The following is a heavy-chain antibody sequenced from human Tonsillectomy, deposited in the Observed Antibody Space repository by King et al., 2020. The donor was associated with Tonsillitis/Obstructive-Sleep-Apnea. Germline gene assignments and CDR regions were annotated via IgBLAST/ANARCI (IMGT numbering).Heavy chain of an antibody. J-gene: IGHJ4*02. CDR3: ARGPYSGSFLGHYSFDD. CDR2: INAYNGNT. CDR1: GYTFISYG. Sequence: VQLVESGAEVKMPGASVKVSCKASGYTFISYGISWVRQAPGQGLEWMGWINAYNGNTNYAQKFQGRVTMTTDTSTSTAYMERRSLRSDDTAVYYCARGPYSGSFLGHYSFDDWGQGTLVTVSS. V-gene: IGHV1-18*01. D-gene: IGHD1-26*01.